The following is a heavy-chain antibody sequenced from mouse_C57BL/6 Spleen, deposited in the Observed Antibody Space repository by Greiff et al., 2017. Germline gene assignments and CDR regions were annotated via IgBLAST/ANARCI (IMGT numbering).Heavy chain of an antibody. CDR3: ARFYYGSSYYFDY. J-gene: IGHJ2*01. D-gene: IGHD1-1*01. V-gene: IGHV1-55*01. CDR2: IYPGSGST. CDR1: GYTFTSYW. Sequence: LKQPGASVKMSCKASGYTFTSYWITWVKQRPGQGLEWIGDIYPGSGSTNYNEKFKSKATLTVDTSSSTAYMQLSSLTSEDSAVYYCARFYYGSSYYFDYWGKGTTLTVSS.